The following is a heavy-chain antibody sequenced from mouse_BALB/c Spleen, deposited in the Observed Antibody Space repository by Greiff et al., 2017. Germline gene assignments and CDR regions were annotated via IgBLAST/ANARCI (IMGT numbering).Heavy chain of an antibody. V-gene: IGHV3-8*02. D-gene: IGHD2-4*01. CDR3: ARNGLRRDWYFDV. J-gene: IGHJ1*01. Sequence: EVHLVESGPSLVKPSQTLSLTCSVTGDSITSGYWNWIRKFPGNKLEYMGYISYSGSTYYNPSLKSRISITRDTSKNQYYLQLNSVTTEDTATYYCARNGLRRDWYFDVWGAGTTVTVSS. CDR1: GDSITSGY. CDR2: ISYSGST.